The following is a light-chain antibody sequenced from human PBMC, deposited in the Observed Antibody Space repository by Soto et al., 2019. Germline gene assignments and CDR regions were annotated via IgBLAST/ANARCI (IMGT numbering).Light chain of an antibody. CDR3: LQDHDYQWT. J-gene: IGKJ2*02. CDR1: QSVSSN. CDR2: GAS. V-gene: IGKV3-15*01. Sequence: EIVMTQSPATLSVSPGERATLSCRASQSVSSNLAWYQQKPGQAPRLLIYGASTRATGIPARFSGSGSGTDFTLTISSLQAEDFATYYCLQDHDYQWTFGQGTKLEIK.